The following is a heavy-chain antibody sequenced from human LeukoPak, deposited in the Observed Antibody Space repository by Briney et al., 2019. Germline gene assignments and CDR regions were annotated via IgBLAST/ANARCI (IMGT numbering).Heavy chain of an antibody. CDR3: AKDFYDSSGSRYDY. CDR1: GFTFSSYA. CDR2: ISYDGTKK. Sequence: GGSLRLSCAASGFTFSSYAMHWVRQAPGKGLEWVAVISYDGTKKYYIESVKGRFTISRDNSKNTLYLQMNSLRTEDTAVYYCAKDFYDSSGSRYDYWGQGTLVTVSS. J-gene: IGHJ4*02. D-gene: IGHD3-22*01. V-gene: IGHV3-30*04.